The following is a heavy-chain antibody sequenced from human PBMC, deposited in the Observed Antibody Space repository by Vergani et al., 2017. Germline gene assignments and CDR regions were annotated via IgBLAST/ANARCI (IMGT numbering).Heavy chain of an antibody. Sequence: EVQLLESGGGLVQPGGSLRLSCAASGFTFSSYAMSWVRQAPGKGLEWVSAISGSGGSTYYADSVKGRFTISRDNSKNTLYLQMKSLRAEDTAVYYCAKVVGYDSSGYCQYYFDYWGQGTLVTVSS. CDR3: AKVVGYDSSGYCQYYFDY. CDR2: ISGSGGST. J-gene: IGHJ4*02. D-gene: IGHD3-22*01. CDR1: GFTFSSYA. V-gene: IGHV3-23*01.